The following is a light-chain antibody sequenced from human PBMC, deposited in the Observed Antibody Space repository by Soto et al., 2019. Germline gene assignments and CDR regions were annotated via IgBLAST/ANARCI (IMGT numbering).Light chain of an antibody. CDR3: QQYGSSPPNA. CDR2: GAS. V-gene: IGKV3-20*01. Sequence: EIVLTQSPGTLSLSPGERAALSCRASQSVSSIFLAWYQQKPGQAPRPLIYGASIRATGIPARFSGSGSATDFTLTISRLEPEDCAVYYCQQYGSSPPNAFGQGTKLEIK. J-gene: IGKJ2*01. CDR1: QSVSSIF.